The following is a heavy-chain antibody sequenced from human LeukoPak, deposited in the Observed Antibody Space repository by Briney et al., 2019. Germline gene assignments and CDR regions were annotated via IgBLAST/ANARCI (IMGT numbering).Heavy chain of an antibody. V-gene: IGHV3-74*01. D-gene: IGHD3-9*01. Sequence: PGGSLRLSCAAPGFTFSNYWMHWVRQAPGKGLVWVSRIKGDGSHTIYADSVKGRFTISSDNPKNTLHLQMKSLRAEDTAVYSCVRDWDHFDFDSWALGTLVAVSS. J-gene: IGHJ5*01. CDR2: IKGDGSHT. CDR1: GFTFSNYW. CDR3: VRDWDHFDFDS.